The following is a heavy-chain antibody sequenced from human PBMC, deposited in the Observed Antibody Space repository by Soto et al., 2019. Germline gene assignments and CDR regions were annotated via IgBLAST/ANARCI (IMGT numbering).Heavy chain of an antibody. V-gene: IGHV3-23*01. CDR1: GFTFSSYA. CDR3: APRDSGPDAFDI. J-gene: IGHJ3*02. Sequence: GGSLRLSCAASGFTFSSYAMSWVRQAPGKGLEWVSAISGSGGSTYYADSVKGRFTISRDNSKNTLYLQMNSLRAEDTAVYYCAPRDSGPDAFDIWGQGTMVTVSS. CDR2: ISGSGGST. D-gene: IGHD2-15*01.